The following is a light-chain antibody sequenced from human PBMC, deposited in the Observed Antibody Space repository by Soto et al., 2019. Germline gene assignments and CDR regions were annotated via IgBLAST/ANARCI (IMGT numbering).Light chain of an antibody. Sequence: EIVMTQSPATLSVSPGERATLSCRASQSVSSNLAWYQQKPGQAPRLHIYGASTRATGIPARFSGSGSGTEFTLTISSLQSEEFAVYYCQQYNNWPQLTFGGGPKVEIK. CDR1: QSVSSN. V-gene: IGKV3-15*01. CDR3: QQYNNWPQLT. J-gene: IGKJ4*01. CDR2: GAS.